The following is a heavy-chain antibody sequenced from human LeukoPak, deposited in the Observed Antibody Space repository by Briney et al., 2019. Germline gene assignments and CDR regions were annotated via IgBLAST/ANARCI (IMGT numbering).Heavy chain of an antibody. CDR3: ARGRGSITMSPGGNDAFDI. CDR1: GYTFTSYD. Sequence: ASVKVSCKASGYTFTSYDINWVRQATGQGLEWMGWMNPNSGNTGYAQKFQGRVTMTRNTSISTAYMGLSSLRSEDTAVYYCARGRGSITMSPGGNDAFDIWGQGTMVTVSS. CDR2: MNPNSGNT. V-gene: IGHV1-8*01. J-gene: IGHJ3*02. D-gene: IGHD3-10*02.